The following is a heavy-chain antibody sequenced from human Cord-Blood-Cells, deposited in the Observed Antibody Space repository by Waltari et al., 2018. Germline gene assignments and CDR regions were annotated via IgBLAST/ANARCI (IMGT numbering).Heavy chain of an antibody. V-gene: IGHV1-69*06. Sequence: QVQLVQSAAGVTKPGSSVKASCQASGGNFRPYAIRWARQAPQLWLGWMGGITPIVGTANYAQKCQGRVTITADKATSTAYMELSSLRSEDTAVYFCASRTADILTGNYYYGMDVWGQGTTVTVSS. D-gene: IGHD3-9*01. CDR2: ITPIVGTA. CDR1: GGNFRPYA. J-gene: IGHJ6*02. CDR3: ASRTADILTGNYYYGMDV.